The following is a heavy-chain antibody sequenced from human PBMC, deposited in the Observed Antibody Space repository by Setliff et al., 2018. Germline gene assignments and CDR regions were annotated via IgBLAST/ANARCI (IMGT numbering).Heavy chain of an antibody. J-gene: IGHJ4*02. CDR3: ASPKRGYNSGYDY. Sequence: QPGGSLRLSCAASGFTFSSYSMNWVRQAPGKGLEWVSYISGSSSTIYYADSVKGRFTISRDNAKNSLYLQMNSLRAEDTAVYYCASPKRGYNSGYDYWGQGTLVTVSS. D-gene: IGHD5-18*01. V-gene: IGHV3-48*01. CDR2: ISGSSSTI. CDR1: GFTFSSYS.